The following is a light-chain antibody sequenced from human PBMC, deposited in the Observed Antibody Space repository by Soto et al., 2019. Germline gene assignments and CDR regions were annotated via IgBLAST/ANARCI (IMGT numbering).Light chain of an antibody. J-gene: IGKJ3*01. CDR1: QTVSSN. CDR3: HQYNDWPPFP. Sequence: EIVMTQSPATLSVSPGERATLSCRASQTVSSNLAWYQQKPGQAPRLLIHGASTRAAGIPARFSGSGSGTEFTLTISSLQCEDCGGYYCHQYNDWPPFPVGPGTKVDIK. V-gene: IGKV3-15*01. CDR2: GAS.